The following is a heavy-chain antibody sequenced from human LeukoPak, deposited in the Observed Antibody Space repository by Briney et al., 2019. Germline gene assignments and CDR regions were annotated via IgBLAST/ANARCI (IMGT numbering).Heavy chain of an antibody. CDR2: ISYDGSNK. J-gene: IGHJ4*02. D-gene: IGHD6-13*01. CDR1: GFTFSSYG. V-gene: IGHV3-30*03. CDR3: ARQGSSWYGKDFDY. Sequence: PGGSLRLSCAASGFTFSSYGMHWVRQAPGKGLEWVAVISYDGSNKYYVDSVKGRFTISRDNAKNSLYLQMSSLRAEDTAVYYCARQGSSWYGKDFDYWGQGTLVTVSS.